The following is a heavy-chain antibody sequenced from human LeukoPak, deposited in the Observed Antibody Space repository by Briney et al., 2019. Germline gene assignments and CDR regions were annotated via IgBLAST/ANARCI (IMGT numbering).Heavy chain of an antibody. CDR2: INPNSGDT. J-gene: IGHJ6*03. CDR1: GGTFSSYG. Sequence: ASVKVSCKVSGGTFSSYGFSWVRQAPGQGLEWMGWINPNSGDTKYAQKFQGRVTMTRDTSISTAYMERTRLRSDDTAVYYCARGGLRVMVYRLYYMDVWGKGTTVTVSS. D-gene: IGHD2-8*01. CDR3: ARGGLRVMVYRLYYMDV. V-gene: IGHV1-2*02.